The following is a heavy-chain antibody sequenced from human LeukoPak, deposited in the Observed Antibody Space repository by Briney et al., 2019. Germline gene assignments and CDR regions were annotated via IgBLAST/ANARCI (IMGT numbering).Heavy chain of an antibody. J-gene: IGHJ5*02. CDR3: AREGTAGTNLNWFDP. CDR2: ISYSGST. Sequence: NPSETLSLTCTVSGXSISSYYWSWIRQPPGKGLEWIGYISYSGSTNFNPSLKSRVTISVDTSKNQFSLKLSSVTAADTAVYYCAREGTAGTNLNWFDPWGQGTLVTVSS. CDR1: GXSISSYY. D-gene: IGHD1-1*01. V-gene: IGHV4-59*01.